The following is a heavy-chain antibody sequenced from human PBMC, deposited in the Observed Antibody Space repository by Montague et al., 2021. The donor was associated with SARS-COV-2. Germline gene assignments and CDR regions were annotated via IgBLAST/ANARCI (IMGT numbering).Heavy chain of an antibody. J-gene: IGHJ4*02. CDR1: GDSIRSSTYY. Sequence: SETLSLTCTVSGDSIRSSTYYWGWIRQPPGRGLEWIGSIYYDGSTYYNPSFKSRVTISVDTSKTQFSLNLSPVTAADTAVYSCARRLPLAFGTGAIDYWGQGTLVTVSS. CDR3: ARRLPLAFGTGAIDY. CDR2: IYYDGST. D-gene: IGHD3-3*01. V-gene: IGHV4-39*01.